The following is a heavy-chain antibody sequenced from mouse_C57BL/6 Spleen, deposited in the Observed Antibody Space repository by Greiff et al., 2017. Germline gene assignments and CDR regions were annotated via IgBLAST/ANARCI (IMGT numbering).Heavy chain of an antibody. CDR3: ARPYEYYFDY. CDR1: GFTFSDYG. D-gene: IGHD2-3*01. CDR2: ISSGSSTI. J-gene: IGHJ2*01. V-gene: IGHV5-17*01. Sequence: EVHLVESGGGLVKPGGSLKLSCAASGFTFSDYGMHWVRQAPEKGLEWVAYISSGSSTIYYADTVKGRFTISRDNAKNTLFLQMTSLRSEDTAMYYCARPYEYYFDYWGQGTTLTVSS.